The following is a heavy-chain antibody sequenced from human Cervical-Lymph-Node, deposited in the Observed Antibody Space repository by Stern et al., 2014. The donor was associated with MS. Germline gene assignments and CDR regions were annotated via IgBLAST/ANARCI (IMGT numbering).Heavy chain of an antibody. D-gene: IGHD3-10*01. Sequence: VHLVESGAEVKKPGSSVKVSCKASGGTFSSYTISWVRQAPGQGLEWMGRIIPILGIANYAQKFQGRVTITADKSTSTAYMELSSLRSEDTAVYYCARDDYYGSYGMDVWGQGTTVTVSS. CDR2: IIPILGIA. J-gene: IGHJ6*02. V-gene: IGHV1-69*09. CDR1: GGTFSSYT. CDR3: ARDDYYGSYGMDV.